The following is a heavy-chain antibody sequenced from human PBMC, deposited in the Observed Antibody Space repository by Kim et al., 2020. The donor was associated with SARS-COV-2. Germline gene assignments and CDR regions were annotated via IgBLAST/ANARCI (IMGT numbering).Heavy chain of an antibody. CDR2: IYYSGST. CDR3: ARAPSNYYDSSGYYYGAGLSDY. CDR1: GGSISSSSYY. D-gene: IGHD3-22*01. Sequence: SETLSLTCTVSGGSISSSSYYWGWIRQPPGKGLEWIGSIYYSGSTYYNPSLKSRVTISVDTSKNQFSLKLSSVTAADTAVYYCARAPSNYYDSSGYYYGAGLSDYWGQGTLVTVSS. J-gene: IGHJ4*02. V-gene: IGHV4-39*07.